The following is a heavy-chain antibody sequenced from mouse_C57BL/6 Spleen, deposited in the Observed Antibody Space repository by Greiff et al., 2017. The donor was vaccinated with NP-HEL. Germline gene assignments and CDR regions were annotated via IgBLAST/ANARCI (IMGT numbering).Heavy chain of an antibody. J-gene: IGHJ1*03. CDR3: ASAYYYGSSYGYFDV. CDR1: GFTFSSYG. D-gene: IGHD1-1*01. CDR2: ISSGGSYT. V-gene: IGHV5-6*02. Sequence: EVKLEESGGDLVKPGGSLKLSCAASGFTFSSYGMSWVRQTPDKRLEWVATISSGGSYTYYPDSVKGRFTISRDNAKNTLYLQMSSLKSEDTAMYYCASAYYYGSSYGYFDVWGTGTTVTVSS.